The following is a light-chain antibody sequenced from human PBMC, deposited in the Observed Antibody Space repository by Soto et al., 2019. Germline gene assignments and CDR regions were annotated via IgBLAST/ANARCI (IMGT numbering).Light chain of an antibody. V-gene: IGKV3-15*01. J-gene: IGKJ3*01. CDR3: QHYNDWPPAFT. CDR2: GAS. CDR1: QSLSRN. Sequence: EILMTQSQATLSVSPGERATLSCRASQSLSRNLAWYQQKPGQAPRLLIYGASTRASGIPARFSGVGSGTEFTLTISSLQSEDFALYYCQHYNDWPPAFTFGPGTKVDL.